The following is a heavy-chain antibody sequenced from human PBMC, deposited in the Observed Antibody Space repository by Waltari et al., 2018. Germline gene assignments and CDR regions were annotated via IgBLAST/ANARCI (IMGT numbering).Heavy chain of an antibody. Sequence: QVQLVQSGAEVKKPGASVKVSCKASGYTFTSYGITWVRQAPGQGLEWMGWINTHNGNRNYEQKLQDRVTMTTDTSTSTAYMELRSLRSDDTAIYYWARSSAYHYDRPAEDPWGQGTLVTVSS. V-gene: IGHV1-18*01. CDR3: ARSSAYHYDRPAEDP. D-gene: IGHD3-22*01. CDR2: INTHNGNR. CDR1: GYTFTSYG. J-gene: IGHJ5*02.